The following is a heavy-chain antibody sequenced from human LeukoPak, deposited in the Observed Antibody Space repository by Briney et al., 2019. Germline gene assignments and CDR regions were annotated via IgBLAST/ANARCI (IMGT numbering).Heavy chain of an antibody. J-gene: IGHJ5*02. CDR1: GYSFTDYY. Sequence: ASVKVSCKTSGYSFTDYYIHWVRQAPGQGLEWMGWINTKSGRTSSARKFQGRVTMTRDPSITTVYMDMAWLTSDDTAIYFCARADFIDAGPYLVGPWGQGTLVTVSS. V-gene: IGHV1-2*02. D-gene: IGHD3-3*01. CDR3: ARADFIDAGPYLVGP. CDR2: INTKSGRT.